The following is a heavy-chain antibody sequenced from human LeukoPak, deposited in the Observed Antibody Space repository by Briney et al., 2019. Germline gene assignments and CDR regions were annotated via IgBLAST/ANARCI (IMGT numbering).Heavy chain of an antibody. CDR1: GGSFSGYY. CDR2: INHSGST. CDR3: ARRHVEYSSSSDPYYFDY. V-gene: IGHV4-34*01. D-gene: IGHD6-6*01. Sequence: SETLSLTCAVYGGSFSGYYWSWIRQPPGKGLEWIGEINHSGSTNYSPSLKSRVTISVDTSKNQFSLKLSSVTAADTAVYYCARRHVEYSSSSDPYYFDYWGQGTLVTVSS. J-gene: IGHJ4*02.